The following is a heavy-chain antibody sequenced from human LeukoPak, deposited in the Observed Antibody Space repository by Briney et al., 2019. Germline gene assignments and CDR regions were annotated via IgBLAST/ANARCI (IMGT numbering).Heavy chain of an antibody. Sequence: ASVKVSCKTSGYTFTRYYMQWVRQAPGHGLEWMGIINPISGATDYAQKFQGRVTMTRDTSMSTVYMELSSLRSEDTAMYYCARLPYRDGVAQDYWGQGTLVTVSP. CDR3: ARLPYRDGVAQDY. V-gene: IGHV1-46*01. CDR2: INPISGAT. D-gene: IGHD3-16*02. J-gene: IGHJ4*02. CDR1: GYTFTRYY.